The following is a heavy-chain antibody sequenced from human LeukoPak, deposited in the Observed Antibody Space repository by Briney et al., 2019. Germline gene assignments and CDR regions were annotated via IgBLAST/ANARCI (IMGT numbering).Heavy chain of an antibody. V-gene: IGHV3-20*04. D-gene: IGHD3-10*01. CDR2: INWNGGST. CDR1: GFTFDDYG. J-gene: IGHJ3*02. CDR3: ARGQNYYGSGSQTFGI. Sequence: PGGPLRLSCAASGFTFDDYGMSWVRQAPGKGLEWVSGINWNGGSTGYADSVKGRFTISRDNAKNSLYLQVSSLRAEDTAWYYCARGQNYYGSGSQTFGIWGQGTMVTVSS.